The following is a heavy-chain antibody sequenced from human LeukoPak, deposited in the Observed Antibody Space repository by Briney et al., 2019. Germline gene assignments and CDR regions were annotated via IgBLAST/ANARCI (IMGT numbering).Heavy chain of an antibody. V-gene: IGHV3-11*01. CDR2: IISGVSTI. CDR1: GFTFSDSY. J-gene: IGHJ4*02. Sequence: RGSLRLSCVLAGFTFSDSYMSWIRQAPGEGREWVSYIISGVSTISHADSVKGPFTLSTDNAAKSLYMQMNRVRAERTCVSLHVRRAPACSCFDYWGQGTLVTVSS. CDR3: VRRAPACSCFDY. D-gene: IGHD2-2*01.